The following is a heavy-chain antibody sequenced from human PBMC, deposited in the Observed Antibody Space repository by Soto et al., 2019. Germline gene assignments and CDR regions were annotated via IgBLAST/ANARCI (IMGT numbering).Heavy chain of an antibody. CDR2: INPSGGST. CDR1: GYTFTSYY. D-gene: IGHD2-15*01. J-gene: IGHJ6*02. CDR3: AREGVDIVVVGAATASDGMDV. Sequence: ASVKVSCKASGYTFTSYYMHWVRQAPGQGLEWMGIINPSGGSTSYAQKFQGRVTITRDTSASTAYMELSSLRSEDTAVYYCAREGVDIVVVGAATASDGMDVWGQGTTVTVSS. V-gene: IGHV1-46*01.